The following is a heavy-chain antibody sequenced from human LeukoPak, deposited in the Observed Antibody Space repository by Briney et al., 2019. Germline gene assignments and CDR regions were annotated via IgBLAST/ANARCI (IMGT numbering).Heavy chain of an antibody. CDR3: AKGGPSPYRMDIVS. D-gene: IGHD5/OR15-5a*01. Sequence: GGSLRLSCAASGFTFSSYDIHWVRQAPGKGLEWVAFIRYDGSNKYYADSVMGRFSISRDNSKNTLYLQMNSLRADDTAVYYCAKGGPSPYRMDIVSWGQGTLVTVSS. CDR2: IRYDGSNK. J-gene: IGHJ5*02. V-gene: IGHV3-30*02. CDR1: GFTFSSYD.